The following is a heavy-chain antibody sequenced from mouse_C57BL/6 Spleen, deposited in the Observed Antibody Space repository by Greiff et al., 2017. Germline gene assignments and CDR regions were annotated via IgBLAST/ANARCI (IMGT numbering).Heavy chain of an antibody. CDR2: INPNNGSP. J-gene: IGHJ3*01. CDR1: GYTFTDYY. D-gene: IGHD1-1*01. V-gene: IGHV1-26*01. CDR3: AREVTTVVARDWFAY. Sequence: VQLQQSGPELVKPGASVKISCKASGYTFTDYYMNWVKQSHGKSLEWIGDINPNNGSPSYNQKFKGKATLTVDKSSSTAYMELRSLTSEDSAVYYCAREVTTVVARDWFAYGGQGTLVTVSA.